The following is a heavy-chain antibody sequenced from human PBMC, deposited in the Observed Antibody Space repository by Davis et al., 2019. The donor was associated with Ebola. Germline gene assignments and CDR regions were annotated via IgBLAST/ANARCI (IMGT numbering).Heavy chain of an antibody. V-gene: IGHV3-7*01. D-gene: IGHD6-19*01. Sequence: PGGSLRLSCTASGFTFTTFWMNWVRQAPGKGLEWVANINQDGSVKNYVDSVKGRFAISRDNTKNSVYLQVNSLRAEDTAVYYCAGGNGWIHDYWGQGTLVTVSS. CDR2: INQDGSVK. J-gene: IGHJ4*02. CDR1: GFTFTTFW. CDR3: AGGNGWIHDY.